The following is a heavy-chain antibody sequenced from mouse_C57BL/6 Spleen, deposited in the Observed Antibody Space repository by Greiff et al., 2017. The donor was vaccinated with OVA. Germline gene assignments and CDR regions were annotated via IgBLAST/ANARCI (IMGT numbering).Heavy chain of an antibody. D-gene: IGHD2-4*01. CDR3: AGEDYDVGYYAMDY. Sequence: EVQLVESGGGLVKPGGSLKLSCAASGFTFSDYGMHWVRQAPEQGLEWVAYISSGSSTIYYADTVKGRFTISRDNAKNTLFLQMTSLRSEDTAMYYYAGEDYDVGYYAMDYWGQGTSVTVSS. V-gene: IGHV5-17*01. CDR2: ISSGSSTI. J-gene: IGHJ4*01. CDR1: GFTFSDYG.